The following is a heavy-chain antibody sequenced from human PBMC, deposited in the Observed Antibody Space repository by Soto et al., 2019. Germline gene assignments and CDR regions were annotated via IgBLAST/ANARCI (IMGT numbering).Heavy chain of an antibody. Sequence: PGGSLRLSCAASGFTFSSYGMHWVRQAPGKGLEWVAVISYDGSNKYYADSVKGRFTISRDNSKNTLYLQMNSLRAEDTAVYYCAKDYDYIWGGAPFGAFDIWGQGTMVTVSS. CDR3: AKDYDYIWGGAPFGAFDI. CDR1: GFTFSSYG. V-gene: IGHV3-30*18. D-gene: IGHD3-16*01. J-gene: IGHJ3*02. CDR2: ISYDGSNK.